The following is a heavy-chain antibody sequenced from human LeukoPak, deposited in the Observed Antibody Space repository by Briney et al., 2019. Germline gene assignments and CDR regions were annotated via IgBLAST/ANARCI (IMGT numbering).Heavy chain of an antibody. V-gene: IGHV3-66*01. CDR3: ARWGTNDAFDI. CDR1: GFTVSTNY. Sequence: GSLRLSCEVSGFTVSTNYMCWVRQAPGKGLEWVSTIYSDGSTYYADSVKGRFTISRDNSKNTLYLQMNSLRAEDTAVYYCARWGTNDAFDIWGQGTKVTVSS. D-gene: IGHD3-16*01. CDR2: IYSDGST. J-gene: IGHJ3*02.